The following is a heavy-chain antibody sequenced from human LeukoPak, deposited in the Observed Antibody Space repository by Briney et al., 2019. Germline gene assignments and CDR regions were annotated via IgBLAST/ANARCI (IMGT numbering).Heavy chain of an antibody. D-gene: IGHD3-22*01. V-gene: IGHV3-66*01. CDR2: IYSGGST. CDR1: GFTDSSIY. J-gene: IGHJ1*01. CDR3: ARGNSYDSSGYPEYFQN. Sequence: GGSLRLSCAASGFTDSSIYMSWVRQAPGKGLEWVSVIYSGGSTSYADSVKGRFTISRDNSRNTVSLQMNTLRAEDTAVYYCARGNSYDSSGYPEYFQNWGQGTLVTVSS.